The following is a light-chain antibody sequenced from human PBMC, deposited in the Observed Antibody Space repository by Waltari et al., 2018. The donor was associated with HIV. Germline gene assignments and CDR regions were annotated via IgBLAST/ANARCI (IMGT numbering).Light chain of an antibody. CDR3: AACDDSLNGYV. J-gene: IGLJ1*01. CDR1: SSNIGTNT. V-gene: IGLV1-44*01. CDR2: NNN. Sequence: QSVLTQPPSASGTPGQRVTISCSGSSSNIGTNTVSWYQQVPGTAPKLLIYNNNQRPSGVPDRVSGSKSGTSASLAISGLQSEDEADYYCAACDDSLNGYVFGTGTKVTVL.